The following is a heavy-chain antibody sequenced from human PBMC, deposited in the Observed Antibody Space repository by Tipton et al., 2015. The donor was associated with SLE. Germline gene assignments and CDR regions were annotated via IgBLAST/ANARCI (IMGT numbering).Heavy chain of an antibody. CDR1: GFTLMTYS. CDR3: ARKCTGYCYSFDS. CDR2: INPDGNYI. Sequence: SLRLSCTASGFTLMTYSMNWVRQAPGKGLEWVSSINPDGNYIHYADSVKGRFTVSRDNARNSLYLQITSLRAEDTALYYCARKCTGYCYSFDSWGQGTLVTVSS. V-gene: IGHV3-21*03. D-gene: IGHD3-22*01. J-gene: IGHJ4*02.